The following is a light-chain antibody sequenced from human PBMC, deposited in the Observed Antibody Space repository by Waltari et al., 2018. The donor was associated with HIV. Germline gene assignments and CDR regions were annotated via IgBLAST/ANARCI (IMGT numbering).Light chain of an antibody. CDR3: AAWDDSLSGLYV. CDR1: SSNIGGNF. J-gene: IGLJ1*01. V-gene: IGLV1-47*01. Sequence: QSVLTQPPSASGTPGQRVTISCSASSSNIGGNFVYCYQQLPGTAPKLLIYRDNQRPSGVPDRFSGSKSGTSASLAINGLRSEDEADYYCAAWDDSLSGLYVFGTGTKVTVL. CDR2: RDN.